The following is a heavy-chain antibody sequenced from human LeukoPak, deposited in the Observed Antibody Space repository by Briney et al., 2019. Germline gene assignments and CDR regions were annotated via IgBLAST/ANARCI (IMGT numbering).Heavy chain of an antibody. CDR2: IYHTGST. V-gene: IGHV4-4*07. D-gene: IGHD3-10*01. Sequence: PSETLSLTCSVSGGSMNSYLWSWIRQSAGKGLEWIGRIYHTGSTTYNPSFKTRVTMPVDLANNRFSLKLTSVTAADTATYYCARASYHGAGNSPFDPWGQGTLVTVSS. CDR3: ARASYHGAGNSPFDP. CDR1: GGSMNSYL. J-gene: IGHJ5*02.